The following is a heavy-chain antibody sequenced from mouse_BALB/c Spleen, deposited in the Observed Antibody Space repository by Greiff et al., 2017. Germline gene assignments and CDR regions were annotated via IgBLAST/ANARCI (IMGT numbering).Heavy chain of an antibody. CDR1: GYTFTSYW. CDR3: ASYYGNYSCFAY. V-gene: IGHV1-69*02. CDR2: IDPSDSET. J-gene: IGHJ3*01. Sequence: QVQLQQPGAELVKPGAPVKLSCKASGYTFTSYWMNWVKQRPGRGLEWIGRIDPSDSETHYNQKFKDKATLTVDKSSSTAYIQLSSLTSEDSAVYYCASYYGNYSCFAYWGQGTLVTVSA. D-gene: IGHD2-1*01.